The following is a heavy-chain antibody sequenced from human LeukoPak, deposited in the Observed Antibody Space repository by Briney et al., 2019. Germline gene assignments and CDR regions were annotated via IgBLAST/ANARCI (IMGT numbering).Heavy chain of an antibody. CDR3: ARGAVGQWLVPLDY. J-gene: IGHJ4*02. CDR2: INPSGGST. V-gene: IGHV1-46*01. D-gene: IGHD6-19*01. CDR1: GYTFTSYY. Sequence: ASMNVACKAYGYTFTSYYMHWVRQAPGQGLEWMGIINPSGGSTSYAQKFQGRVTMTRDTSTSTVYMELSSLRSEDTAVYYCARGAVGQWLVPLDYWGQGTLVTVSS.